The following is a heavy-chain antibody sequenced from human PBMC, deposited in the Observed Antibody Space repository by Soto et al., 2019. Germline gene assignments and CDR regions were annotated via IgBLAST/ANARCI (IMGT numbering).Heavy chain of an antibody. D-gene: IGHD2-2*01. V-gene: IGHV1-69*13. Sequence: SVKVSCKASGGTFSSYAISWVRQAPGQGLEWMGGIIPIFGTANYAQKFQGRVTITADESTSTAYLELSSLRSEDTAVYYCARDLGYCSSTSCSVVDWFDPWGQGTLVTVSS. CDR2: IIPIFGTA. CDR1: GGTFSSYA. CDR3: ARDLGYCSSTSCSVVDWFDP. J-gene: IGHJ5*02.